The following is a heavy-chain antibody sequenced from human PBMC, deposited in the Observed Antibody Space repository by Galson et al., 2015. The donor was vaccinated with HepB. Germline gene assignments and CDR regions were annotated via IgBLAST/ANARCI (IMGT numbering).Heavy chain of an antibody. CDR3: ARGGSASFYYYMDV. Sequence: SLRLSCAASGITITTYVMNWVRQAPGKGLEWVSDIGTRGGSTYYADSVKGRFTISRDDSKNTLYLQMNRLRAEDTAVYYCARGGSASFYYYMDVWGKGTTVTVSS. J-gene: IGHJ6*03. V-gene: IGHV3-23*01. CDR2: IGTRGGST. D-gene: IGHD6-6*01. CDR1: GITITTYV.